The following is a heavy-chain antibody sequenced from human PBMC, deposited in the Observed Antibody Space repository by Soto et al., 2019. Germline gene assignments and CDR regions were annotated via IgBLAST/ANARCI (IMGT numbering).Heavy chain of an antibody. J-gene: IGHJ4*02. V-gene: IGHV3-33*01. CDR2: IWYDGSNK. CDR3: AIDTGDYFDY. CDR1: GFTFSSYG. Sequence: QVQLVESGGGVVQPGRSLRLSCAASGFTFSSYGMHWVRQAPGKGLEWVAVIWYDGSNKYYADSVKGRFTISRDNSKNTLDLQMNSLRAEDTAVYYCAIDTGDYFDYWGQGTLVTVSS. D-gene: IGHD3-10*01.